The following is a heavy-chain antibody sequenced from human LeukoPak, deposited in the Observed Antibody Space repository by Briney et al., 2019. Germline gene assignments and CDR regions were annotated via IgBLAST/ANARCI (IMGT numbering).Heavy chain of an antibody. V-gene: IGHV1-18*01. CDR2: ISAYNGNT. J-gene: IGHJ5*02. CDR3: ARGKSGYYYDSSGYH. D-gene: IGHD3-22*01. CDR1: GYTFTSYG. Sequence: ASVKVSCKASGYTFTSYGISWVRQAPGQGLEWMGWISAYNGNTNYAQKLQGRVTMTTDTSTSTAYMELRSLRSDDTAVYYCARGKSGYYYDSSGYHWGQGTLVTVSS.